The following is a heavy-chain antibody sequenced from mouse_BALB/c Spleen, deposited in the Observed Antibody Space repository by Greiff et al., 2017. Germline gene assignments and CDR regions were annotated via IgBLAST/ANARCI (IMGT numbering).Heavy chain of an antibody. Sequence: EVLLVESGGGLVKPGGSLKLSCAASGFTFSSYTMSWVRQTPEKRLEWVATISRGGSYTYYPDSVKGRFTISRDNAKNTLYLQMSRLKSEDTAMYYCTRGYEGCDYWGQGTTLTVSS. V-gene: IGHV5-6-4*01. J-gene: IGHJ2*01. D-gene: IGHD2-14*01. CDR2: ISRGGSYT. CDR1: GFTFSSYT. CDR3: TRGYEGCDY.